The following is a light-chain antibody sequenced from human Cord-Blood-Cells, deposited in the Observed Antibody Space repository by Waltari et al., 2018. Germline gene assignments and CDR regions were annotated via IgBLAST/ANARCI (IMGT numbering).Light chain of an antibody. CDR2: AAS. J-gene: IGKJ1*01. V-gene: IGKV1-27*01. CDR3: QKYNSAPWT. CDR1: TGISNY. Sequence: DIQMTQSPSSLSASVGDRVTITCRASTGISNYLAWYQQKPGKVPKLRIYAASTLQSGVPSRFSGSGSGTDFTLTISSLQPEDVATYYCQKYNSAPWTFGQGTKVEIK.